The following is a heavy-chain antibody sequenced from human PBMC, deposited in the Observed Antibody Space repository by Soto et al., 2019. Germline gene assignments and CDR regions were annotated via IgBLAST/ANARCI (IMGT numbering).Heavy chain of an antibody. CDR1: GERFTTYG. Sequence: QVQLVQSGAEVKNPGASVTVSCRASGERFTTYGISWVRQAPGQGLERMGWISTYNTNTKYAPKLQGRILLTTDTSTTTAHMELRSLRPDDTGVYYCARWAGQVRDYGGPFDYWGQGTLVTVSS. J-gene: IGHJ4*02. D-gene: IGHD4-17*01. CDR2: ISTYNTNT. CDR3: ARWAGQVRDYGGPFDY. V-gene: IGHV1-18*04.